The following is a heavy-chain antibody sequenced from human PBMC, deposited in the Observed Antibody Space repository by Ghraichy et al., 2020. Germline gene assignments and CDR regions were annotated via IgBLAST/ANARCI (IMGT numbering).Heavy chain of an antibody. V-gene: IGHV3-21*01. CDR2: ISSSSSYI. CDR1: GFTFSSYS. Sequence: GESLNISCAASGFTFSSYSMNWVRQAPGKGLEWVSSISSSSSYIYYADSVKGRFTISRDNAKNSLYLQMNSLRAEDTAVYYCARGYCSSTSCPHYYYGMDVWGQGTTVTVSS. J-gene: IGHJ6*02. CDR3: ARGYCSSTSCPHYYYGMDV. D-gene: IGHD2-2*01.